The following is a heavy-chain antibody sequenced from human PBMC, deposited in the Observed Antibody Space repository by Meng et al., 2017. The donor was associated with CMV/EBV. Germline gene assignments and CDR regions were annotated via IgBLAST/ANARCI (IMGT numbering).Heavy chain of an antibody. D-gene: IGHD6-19*01. CDR3: ASPPGYSSGWYLN. V-gene: IGHV3-74*01. Sequence: SGFTFSSDWMHWVRQDPGKGLVWVSRINSDGSSTSYADSVKGRFTISRDNAKNTLYLQMNSLRADDTAVYYCASPPGYSSGWYLNWGQGTLVTVSS. CDR2: INSDGSST. J-gene: IGHJ4*02. CDR1: GFTFSSDW.